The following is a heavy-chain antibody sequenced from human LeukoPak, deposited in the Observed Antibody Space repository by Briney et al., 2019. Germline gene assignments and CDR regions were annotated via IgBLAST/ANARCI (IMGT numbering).Heavy chain of an antibody. J-gene: IGHJ3*02. CDR3: ARVGYDYNWYDAFDI. CDR1: AFTFSGYS. D-gene: IGHD1-1*01. V-gene: IGHV3-30*04. CDR2: SSHDGSNK. Sequence: PGGSLRLSCVVSAFTFSGYSMHWVRQAPGKGLEWVAFSSHDGSNKYCADSLKGRFTISRDNSKNTLFLQMNSLRPEDTAVYYCARVGYDYNWYDAFDIWGQGTMVTVSS.